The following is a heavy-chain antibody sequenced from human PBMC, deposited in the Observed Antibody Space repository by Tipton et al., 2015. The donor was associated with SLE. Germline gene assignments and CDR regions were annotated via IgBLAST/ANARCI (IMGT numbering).Heavy chain of an antibody. CDR1: GDSTRNSY. Sequence: TLSLTCTVSGDSTRNSYWAWIRQSPGKGLEWVGYIFPGGATDYNPSLNSRVTISVDTSKNQFSLKLSSVPAAETAVYYCARSAGYGSSWAHFDYWGQGTLVTVSS. CDR3: ARSAGYGSSWAHFDY. CDR2: IFPGGAT. J-gene: IGHJ4*02. V-gene: IGHV4-4*09. D-gene: IGHD6-13*01.